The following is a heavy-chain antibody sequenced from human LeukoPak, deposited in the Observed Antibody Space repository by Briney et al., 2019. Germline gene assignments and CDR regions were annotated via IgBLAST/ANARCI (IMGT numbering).Heavy chain of an antibody. V-gene: IGHV3-66*01. CDR1: GFTVSSNY. CDR2: IYSGGST. D-gene: IGHD5-12*01. CDR3: AKNRWGSVATPDS. Sequence: GRSLRLSCAASGFTVSSNYMSWVRQAPGKGLEWVSVIYSGGSTYYADSVKGRFTISRDNSKNTLYLQMNSLAIEDTAIYYCAKNRWGSVATPDSWGQGTVVTVSS. J-gene: IGHJ4*02.